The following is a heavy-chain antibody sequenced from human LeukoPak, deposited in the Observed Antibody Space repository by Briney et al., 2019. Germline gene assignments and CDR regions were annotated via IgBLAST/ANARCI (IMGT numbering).Heavy chain of an antibody. CDR3: ARDNPPGYYDSSGTYYFDY. Sequence: PGGSQRLPCTASRFTFSSYSMNWVRQAPGKGLEWVSSISSSSSYIYYADSVKGRFTISRDNAKNSLYLQMNSLRAEDTAVYYCARDNPPGYYDSSGTYYFDYWGQGTLVTVSS. CDR2: ISSSSSYI. D-gene: IGHD3-22*01. CDR1: RFTFSSYS. V-gene: IGHV3-21*01. J-gene: IGHJ4*02.